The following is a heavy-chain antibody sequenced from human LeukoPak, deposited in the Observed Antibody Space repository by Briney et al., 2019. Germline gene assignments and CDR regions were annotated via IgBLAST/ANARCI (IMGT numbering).Heavy chain of an antibody. CDR3: ASTHCASPSCYSYYYTGLDV. CDR2: IKLDGSET. CDR1: GFTLSNYW. Sequence: GGSLRLSCAASGFTLSNYWMTWVRQAPGKGLEWVANIKLDGSETYYVDSVKGRFTLSRDNAKNSLYLQMNSLRAEDTAVYYCASTHCASPSCYSYYYTGLDVWGQGTTVIVSS. V-gene: IGHV3-7*01. D-gene: IGHD2-2*01. J-gene: IGHJ6*02.